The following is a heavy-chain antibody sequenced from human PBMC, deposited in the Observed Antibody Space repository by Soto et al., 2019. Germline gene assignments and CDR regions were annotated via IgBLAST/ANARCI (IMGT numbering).Heavy chain of an antibody. CDR3: ARGTYGSGSPIAPYYFDY. CDR2: IGTAGDT. Sequence: EVQLVESGGGWVQHGGSLRLSCAASGFTFSIYEMHWVRQATGKGLEWVSAIGTAGDTYYPGSVKGRFTISRENDKNSLYLQMNSLRAGDTAVYYCARGTYGSGSPIAPYYFDYWGHGTLVTVSS. CDR1: GFTFSIYE. D-gene: IGHD3-10*01. V-gene: IGHV3-13*01. J-gene: IGHJ4*01.